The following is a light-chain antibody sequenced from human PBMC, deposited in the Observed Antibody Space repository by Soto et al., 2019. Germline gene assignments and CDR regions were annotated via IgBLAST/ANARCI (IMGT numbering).Light chain of an antibody. CDR3: QQYGSSHT. CDR2: GAS. Sequence: EIVLTQSPGTLSLSPGERATLSCRASQSVSSSYLAWYQQKPGQAPRLLIYGASSRATGIPDRFSGSGSGQDFPLTISRLEPEDFAVYYCQQYGSSHTFGQGTKVEIK. CDR1: QSVSSSY. V-gene: IGKV3-20*01. J-gene: IGKJ1*01.